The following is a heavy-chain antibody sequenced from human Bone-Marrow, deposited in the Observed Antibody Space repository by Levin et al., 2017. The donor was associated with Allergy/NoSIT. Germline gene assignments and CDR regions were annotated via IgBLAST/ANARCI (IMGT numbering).Heavy chain of an antibody. Sequence: GESLKISCAASGFTFSNAWMRWVRQAPGKGLEWVGRIKSKTDGETTDYAAPVKGRFTISRDDSKNTLYLQMNSLKTEDTAVYYCTTTQFYNWNYDGGKFDPWGQGTLVTVSS. CDR2: IKSKTDGETT. D-gene: IGHD1-7*01. V-gene: IGHV3-15*01. J-gene: IGHJ5*02. CDR1: GFTFSNAW. CDR3: TTTQFYNWNYDGGKFDP.